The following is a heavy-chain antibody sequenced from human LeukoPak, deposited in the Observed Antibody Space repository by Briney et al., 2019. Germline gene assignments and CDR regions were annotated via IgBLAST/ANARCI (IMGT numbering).Heavy chain of an antibody. CDR2: IYYSGNT. Sequence: SQTLSLTCTVSGGSISSGGYYWSWIRQHPGKGLEWIGYIYYSGNTYYSLSLKSRVTISVDTSKNQFSLKLSSVTAADTAVYYCARAYHYDRSKFDYWGQGTLVTVSS. V-gene: IGHV4-31*03. J-gene: IGHJ4*02. CDR1: GGSISSGGYY. D-gene: IGHD3-22*01. CDR3: ARAYHYDRSKFDY.